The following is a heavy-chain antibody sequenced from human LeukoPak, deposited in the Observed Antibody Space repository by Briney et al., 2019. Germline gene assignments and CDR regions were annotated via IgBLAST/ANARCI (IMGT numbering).Heavy chain of an antibody. CDR2: IIPTFGTA. CDR3: ASPRAVQVGQLRLVGAFDI. Sequence: VASVKVSGKASGGTFSSYAISWVRQAPGQGLEWMGRIIPTFGTANYAQKFQGRVTITTDESTSTAYMELSSLRSEDTAVYCCASPRAVQVGQLRLVGAFDIWGQGTMVTVSS. J-gene: IGHJ3*02. D-gene: IGHD1-26*01. CDR1: GGTFSSYA. V-gene: IGHV1-69*05.